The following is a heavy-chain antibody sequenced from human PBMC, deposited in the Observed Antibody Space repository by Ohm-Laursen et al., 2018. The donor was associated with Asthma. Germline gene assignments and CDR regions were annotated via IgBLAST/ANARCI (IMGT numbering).Heavy chain of an antibody. D-gene: IGHD4-17*01. CDR1: GRSISSYY. J-gene: IGHJ4*02. Sequence: DTLSLPRTVSGRSISSYYWRWIRRPTAKGLEWIGYIYYSGSTNYNTSLKSRVTISVDTSKNQFSLKLSSVTAADTAVYYRARIRNDYGDYEFDYWGQGTLVTVSS. CDR2: IYYSGST. CDR3: ARIRNDYGDYEFDY. V-gene: IGHV4-59*07.